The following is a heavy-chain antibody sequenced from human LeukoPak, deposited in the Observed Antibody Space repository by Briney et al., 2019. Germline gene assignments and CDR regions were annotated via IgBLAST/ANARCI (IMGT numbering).Heavy chain of an antibody. D-gene: IGHD3-10*01. V-gene: IGHV1-24*01. Sequence: ASVKVSCKASGYTFTSYYMNWVRQAPGKGLEWMGGFDPEDGETIYAQKFQGRVTMTEDTSTDTAYMELSSLRSEDTAVYYCAGVGGLWFGELFGNWFDPWGQGTLVTVSS. CDR3: AGVGGLWFGELFGNWFDP. J-gene: IGHJ5*02. CDR2: FDPEDGET. CDR1: GYTFTSYY.